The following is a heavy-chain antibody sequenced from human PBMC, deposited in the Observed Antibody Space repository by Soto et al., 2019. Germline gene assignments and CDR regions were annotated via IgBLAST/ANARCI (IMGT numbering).Heavy chain of an antibody. Sequence: QVQLVQSGAEVKKPGSSVKVSCKASGGTFSSYAISWVRQAPGQGLEWMGGIIPIFGTANYAQKFQGRVTITADKSTSTAYMELSSLRSEDTAVYYCARWGVTNWGYDHHWYFDLWGRGTLVTVSS. D-gene: IGHD7-27*01. CDR2: IIPIFGTA. J-gene: IGHJ2*01. CDR3: ARWGVTNWGYDHHWYFDL. CDR1: GGTFSSYA. V-gene: IGHV1-69*06.